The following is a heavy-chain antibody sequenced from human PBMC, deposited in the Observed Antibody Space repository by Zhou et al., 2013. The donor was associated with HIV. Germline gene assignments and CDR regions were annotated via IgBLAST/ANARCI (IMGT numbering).Heavy chain of an antibody. V-gene: IGHV1-18*01. CDR1: GYIFNQYG. D-gene: IGHD2-15*01. CDR3: ARAPSGGQSYFDH. CDR2: VNPYNGDT. J-gene: IGHJ4*02. Sequence: QVQLMQSGAEVKKPGAAVKVSCGVSGYIFNQYGLHWIRQVPGQRPEWMGWVNPYNGDTHYSEKFQGRVTMKKDTYTGTSYMELRSLTSDDTALYYCARAPSGGQSYFDHWGQGTLVSVSS.